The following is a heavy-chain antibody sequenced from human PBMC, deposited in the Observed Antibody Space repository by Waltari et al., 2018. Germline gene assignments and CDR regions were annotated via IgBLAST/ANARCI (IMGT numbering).Heavy chain of an antibody. Sequence: EVQLVESGGGLVQPGGSLRLSCAASGFTFSSRWMHWVRQAPGKGLVWVSHVNSEESSTSYADSVKGRFTSSRDNAKNTGYLQMSSLRAEDTAVYYCVRDDSYGFDYWGQGTLVTVSS. D-gene: IGHD5-18*01. V-gene: IGHV3-74*01. CDR2: VNSEESST. CDR3: VRDDSYGFDY. J-gene: IGHJ4*02. CDR1: GFTFSSRW.